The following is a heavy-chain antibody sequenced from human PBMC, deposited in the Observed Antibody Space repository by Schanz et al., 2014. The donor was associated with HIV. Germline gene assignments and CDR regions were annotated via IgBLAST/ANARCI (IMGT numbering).Heavy chain of an antibody. CDR3: ASDLSVYSSSSSV. Sequence: QVQLVQSGAEVKKPGASVKVSCKASGYTFTSYGISWVRQAPGQGLEWMGWISAYNGNTDYEQKLQGRVTLTTDTSTSTAYMELRSLRSHDTAVYYCASDLSVYSSSSSVWGQGTTVTVSS. V-gene: IGHV1-18*01. D-gene: IGHD6-13*01. CDR1: GYTFTSYG. CDR2: ISAYNGNT. J-gene: IGHJ6*02.